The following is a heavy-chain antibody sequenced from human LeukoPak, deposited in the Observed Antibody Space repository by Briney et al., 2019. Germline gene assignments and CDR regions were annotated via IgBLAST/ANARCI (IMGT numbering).Heavy chain of an antibody. CDR3: ARARSGYSGGRIDY. Sequence: PSETLSLTCNVSGDSISYYYLTWIRQPPGKGLEWIGFIYYSGITDYNSSLKSRLTISVDTSKNRFSLKLNSVTAADTAVYYCARARSGYSGGRIDYWGQGTLVTVSS. V-gene: IGHV4-59*01. D-gene: IGHD5-12*01. CDR1: GDSISYYY. CDR2: IYYSGIT. J-gene: IGHJ4*02.